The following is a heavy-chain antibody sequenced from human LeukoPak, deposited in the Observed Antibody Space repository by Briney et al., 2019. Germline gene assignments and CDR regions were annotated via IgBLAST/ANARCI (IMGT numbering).Heavy chain of an antibody. Sequence: SETLSLTCTVSGYSISSGYYWGWIRQPPGKGLEWIGSIYHSGSTYYNPSLNSRVTISIDTSKTQFSLKLSSVTAADTAVYYCARVGIAAAGFDYWGQGTLVTVSS. J-gene: IGHJ4*02. CDR2: IYHSGST. CDR3: ARVGIAAAGFDY. D-gene: IGHD6-13*01. V-gene: IGHV4-38-2*02. CDR1: GYSISSGYY.